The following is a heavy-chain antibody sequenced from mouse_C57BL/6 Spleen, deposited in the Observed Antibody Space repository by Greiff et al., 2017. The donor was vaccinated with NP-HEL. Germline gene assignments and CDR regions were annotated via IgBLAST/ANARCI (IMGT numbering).Heavy chain of an antibody. J-gene: IGHJ2*01. V-gene: IGHV2-5*01. CDR1: GFSLTSYG. Sequence: QVQLQQSGPGLVQPSQSLSITCTVSGFSLTSYGVHWVRQSPGKGLEWLGVIWRGGSTDYNAAFMSRLSITKDNSKSQVFFKMNSLQADDTAIYYCAKNGDGYYGYFDYWGQGTTLTVSS. CDR3: AKNGDGYYGYFDY. D-gene: IGHD2-3*01. CDR2: IWRGGST.